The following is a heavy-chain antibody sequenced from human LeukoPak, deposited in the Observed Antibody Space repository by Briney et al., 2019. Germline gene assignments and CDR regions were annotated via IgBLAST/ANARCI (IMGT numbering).Heavy chain of an antibody. CDR2: MNPNSGNT. CDR3: ARNVAVNYYYYYMDV. CDR1: GYTFTGYY. J-gene: IGHJ6*03. D-gene: IGHD2-15*01. Sequence: ASVKVSCKASGYTFTGYYMHWVRQAPGQGLEWMGWMNPNSGNTGYAQKFQGRVTMTRNTSISTAYMELSSLRSEDTAVYYCARNVAVNYYYYYMDVWGKGTTVTVSS. V-gene: IGHV1-8*02.